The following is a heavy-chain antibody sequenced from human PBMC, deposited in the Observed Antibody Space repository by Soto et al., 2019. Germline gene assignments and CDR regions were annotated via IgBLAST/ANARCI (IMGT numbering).Heavy chain of an antibody. CDR2: IYRGGST. CDR3: ARGGIQLWEYYFDY. CDR1: GFTVSSNY. J-gene: IGHJ4*02. V-gene: IGHV3-53*01. Sequence: EVQLVESGGGLIQPGGSLRLSCAASGFTVSSNYMSWVRQAPGKGLEWVSVIYRGGSTYYADSVKGRFTISRDNSKNTLYLQMNSLRAEDTAVYYCARGGIQLWEYYFDYWGQGTLVTVSS. D-gene: IGHD5-18*01.